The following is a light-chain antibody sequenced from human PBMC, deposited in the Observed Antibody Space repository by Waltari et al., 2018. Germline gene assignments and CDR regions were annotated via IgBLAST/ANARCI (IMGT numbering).Light chain of an antibody. CDR3: QESYSSPTWT. V-gene: IGKV1-39*01. J-gene: IGKJ1*01. Sequence: DTQMTQSPSSLSASVGDRVTNTCRASQSISNYLNWYQQKPGKAPKLLIYAASSLQSGVPSRFSGSGAGTDFTLTISSLQPEDFGTYYCQESYSSPTWTFGQGTKVEIK. CDR2: AAS. CDR1: QSISNY.